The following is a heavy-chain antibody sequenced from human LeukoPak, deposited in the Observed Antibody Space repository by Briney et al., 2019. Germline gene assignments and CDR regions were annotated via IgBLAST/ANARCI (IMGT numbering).Heavy chain of an antibody. CDR1: GFTVRDGY. D-gene: IGHD2-2*01. CDR2: IYVSGTT. V-gene: IGHV3-53*01. Sequence: LTGGSLRLSCAASGFTVRDGYMSWVRQAPGKRLEWLAFIYVSGTTFYAASVKGRFTISRDNAKNTLYLQMNSLRAEDTAVYYCARSAASNWFDPWGQGTLVTVSS. CDR3: ARSAASNWFDP. J-gene: IGHJ5*02.